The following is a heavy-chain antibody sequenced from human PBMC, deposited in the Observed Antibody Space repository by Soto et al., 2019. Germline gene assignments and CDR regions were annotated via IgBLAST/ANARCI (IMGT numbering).Heavy chain of an antibody. D-gene: IGHD3-22*01. J-gene: IGHJ4*02. CDR1: GGSISSYY. V-gene: IGHV4-59*01. CDR2: IYYSGST. CDR3: ARGYYDSSGSSNPFDY. Sequence: SETLSLTCTVSGGSISSYYWSWIRQPPGKGLEWIGYIYYSGSTSYNPSLKSRATISVDTSKNQFSLNLRSVTAADTAVYYCARGYYDSSGSSNPFDYWGQGALVTVSS.